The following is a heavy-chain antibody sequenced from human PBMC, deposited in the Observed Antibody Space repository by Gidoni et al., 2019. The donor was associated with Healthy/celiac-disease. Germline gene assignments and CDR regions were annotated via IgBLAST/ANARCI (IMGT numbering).Heavy chain of an antibody. D-gene: IGHD1-1*01. J-gene: IGHJ3*02. V-gene: IGHV3-64D*08. Sequence: EVQLVESGGGLVQPVGYLSLSCSASVFTFSRYAMPCVRQAPGKGLEYVSAISSNGGSTYYADSVKGRFTISRDTSKNTLYLQMSSLRAEDTAVYYCVKDRFIWRYTDAFDIWGQGTMVTVSS. CDR3: VKDRFIWRYTDAFDI. CDR1: VFTFSRYA. CDR2: ISSNGGST.